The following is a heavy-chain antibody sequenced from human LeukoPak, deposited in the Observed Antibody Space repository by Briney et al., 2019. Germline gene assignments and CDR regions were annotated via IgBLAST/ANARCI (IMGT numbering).Heavy chain of an antibody. J-gene: IGHJ5*02. D-gene: IGHD2-15*01. CDR1: GGSFSGYS. CDR2: INHSGST. Sequence: SETLSLTCAVYGGSFSGYSWSWIRQPPGKGLEWIGEINHSGSTNYNPSLKSRVTISVDTSKNQFSLKLSSVTAADTAVYYCARGTWLLLYYWFDPWGQGTLVTVSS. V-gene: IGHV4-34*01. CDR3: ARGTWLLLYYWFDP.